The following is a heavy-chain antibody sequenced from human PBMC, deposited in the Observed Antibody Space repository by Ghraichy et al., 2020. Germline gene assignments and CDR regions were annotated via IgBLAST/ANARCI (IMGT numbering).Heavy chain of an antibody. D-gene: IGHD5-12*01. V-gene: IGHV4-39*01. Sequence: SETLSLTCTVSGGSISRSNYYWGWIRQPPGKGLQWIGSIFYSGSTYYNPSLKSRVTISVDTPKNQFSLKLSSVTAADTAVYYCASERGYDNYYMDGWGKGTTVTVSS. CDR3: ASERGYDNYYMDG. J-gene: IGHJ6*03. CDR2: IFYSGST. CDR1: GGSISRSNYY.